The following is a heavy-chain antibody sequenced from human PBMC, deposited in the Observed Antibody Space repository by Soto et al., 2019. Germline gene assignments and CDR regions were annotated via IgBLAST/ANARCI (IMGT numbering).Heavy chain of an antibody. CDR1: GGSFSGYY. CDR3: ASIAVAGTNPPYYFDY. D-gene: IGHD6-19*01. CDR2: INHSGST. V-gene: IGHV4-34*01. Sequence: SETLSLTCAVYGGSFSGYYWSWIRQPPGKGLEWIGEINHSGSTNYSPSLKSRVTISVDTSKNQFSLKLSSVTAADTAVYYCASIAVAGTNPPYYFDYWGQGTLVTVSS. J-gene: IGHJ4*02.